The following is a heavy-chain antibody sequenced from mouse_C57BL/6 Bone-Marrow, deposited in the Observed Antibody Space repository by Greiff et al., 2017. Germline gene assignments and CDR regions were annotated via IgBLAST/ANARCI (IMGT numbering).Heavy chain of an antibody. CDR1: GNSITSGYY. D-gene: IGHD2-3*01. CDR2: ISYDGSN. J-gene: IGHJ2*01. V-gene: IGHV3-6*01. CDR3: ARRWLLRYFDY. Sequence: EVKLLESRPCLVKPSQSLSLSSSVTGNSITSGYYWNWIRQFPGNKLEWMGYISYDGSNNYNPSLKNRISITRDTSKNQFFLKLNAVTTEDTATYCCARRWLLRYFDYWGHCTTLPVSS.